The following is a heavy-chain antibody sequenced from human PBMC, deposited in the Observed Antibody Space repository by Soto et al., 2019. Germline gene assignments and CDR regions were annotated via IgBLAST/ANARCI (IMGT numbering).Heavy chain of an antibody. CDR1: GFTLSSFA. CDR3: ARHGVAGPYYYYYMDV. Sequence: GGSLRLSCAASGFTLSSFARSWVSLAPGKGPEWVSTISGTGGNTYYADSVKGRFTISRDDSRNTLFLQMNSLRADDTAIHYCARHGVAGPYYYYYMDVWGKGTTVTV. J-gene: IGHJ6*03. V-gene: IGHV3-23*01. CDR2: ISGTGGNT. D-gene: IGHD6-19*01.